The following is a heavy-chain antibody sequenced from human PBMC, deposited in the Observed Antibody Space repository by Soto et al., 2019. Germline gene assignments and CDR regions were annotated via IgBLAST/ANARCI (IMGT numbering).Heavy chain of an antibody. Sequence: GRALRLSCATSAFTVSRYFMIWVRQAPGKGLEYISNIDQNGGYTPYADSVKGRFTISRDNSKNTLYLQMSSLRPEDTAVYYCVKDHGTAMVRGGLDSWGQGALVTVSS. CDR3: VKDHGTAMVRGGLDS. V-gene: IGHV3-64D*06. CDR2: IDQNGGYT. CDR1: AFTVSRYF. J-gene: IGHJ4*02. D-gene: IGHD3-10*01.